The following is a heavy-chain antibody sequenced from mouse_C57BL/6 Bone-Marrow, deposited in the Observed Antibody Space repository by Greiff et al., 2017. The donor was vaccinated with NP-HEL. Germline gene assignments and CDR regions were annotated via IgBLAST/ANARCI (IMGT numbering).Heavy chain of an antibody. J-gene: IGHJ2*01. CDR1: GFTFSSYG. D-gene: IGHD3-2*02. CDR2: ISSGGSYT. V-gene: IGHV5-6*01. CDR3: ARHEGFIDY. Sequence: EVMLVESGGDLVKPGGSLKLSCAASGFTFSSYGMSWVRQTPDKRLEWVATISSGGSYTYYPDSVKGRFTISRDNAKNTLYLQMSSLKSEDTAMYYCARHEGFIDYWGQGTTLTVSS.